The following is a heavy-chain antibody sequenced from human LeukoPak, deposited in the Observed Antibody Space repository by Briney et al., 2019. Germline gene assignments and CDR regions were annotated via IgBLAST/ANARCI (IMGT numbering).Heavy chain of an antibody. D-gene: IGHD1-1*01. CDR2: ISGSGGST. CDR1: GFTFSSYA. Sequence: SGGSLRLSGAASGFTFSSYAMSWVRQAPGKGLEWVSAISGSGGSTYYADSVKGRFTISRDNSKNTLYLQMNSLKAEDTAVYYCAKDVTWKRASAFDYWGQGTLVTVSS. J-gene: IGHJ4*02. CDR3: AKDVTWKRASAFDY. V-gene: IGHV3-23*01.